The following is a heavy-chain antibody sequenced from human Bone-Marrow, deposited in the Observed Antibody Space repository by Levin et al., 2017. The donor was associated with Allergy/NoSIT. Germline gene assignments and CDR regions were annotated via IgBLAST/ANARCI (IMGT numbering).Heavy chain of an antibody. CDR3: TTGGDDDGSGSYYCSYDDYGMDV. J-gene: IGHJ6*02. D-gene: IGHD3-10*01. Sequence: GESLKISCAASGFTFSNAWMSWVRQAPGKGLEWVGRIKSKTDGGTTDYAAPVQGRFSISSDDSKNTLYLHMNSLKTEDTAVYYCTTGGDDDGSGSYYCSYDDYGMDVWGQGTTVTVSS. V-gene: IGHV3-15*01. CDR2: IKSKTDGGTT. CDR1: GFTFSNAW.